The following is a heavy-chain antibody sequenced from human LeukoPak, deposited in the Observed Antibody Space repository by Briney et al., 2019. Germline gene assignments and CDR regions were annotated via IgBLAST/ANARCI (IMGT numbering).Heavy chain of an antibody. CDR2: FVPEDGET. D-gene: IGHD3-16*01. CDR1: GYTPTELS. V-gene: IGHV1-24*01. Sequence: ASVKVSCKVPGYTPTELSFHWFRQPPGKGLGGMGGFVPEDGETIYAQKFQGRVTMTEDTSTDTAYMELSSLRSEDTAVYYCATDYLSPGDYYNYYYGMDVWGQGTTVTVSS. J-gene: IGHJ6*02. CDR3: ATDYLSPGDYYNYYYGMDV.